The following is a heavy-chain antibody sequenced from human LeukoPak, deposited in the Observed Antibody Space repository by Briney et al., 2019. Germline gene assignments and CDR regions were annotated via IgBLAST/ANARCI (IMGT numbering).Heavy chain of an antibody. D-gene: IGHD6-6*01. J-gene: IGHJ6*02. CDR2: IRSKAYGGTT. Sequence: GGSLRLSCTASGFTSGDYAMSWVRQAPGKGLEWVGFIRSKAYGGTTEYAASVKGRFTISRDDSKSIAYLQMNSLKTEDTAVYYCTRSSSSRYYYGMDVWGQGTTVTVSS. CDR3: TRSSSSRYYYGMDV. V-gene: IGHV3-49*04. CDR1: GFTSGDYA.